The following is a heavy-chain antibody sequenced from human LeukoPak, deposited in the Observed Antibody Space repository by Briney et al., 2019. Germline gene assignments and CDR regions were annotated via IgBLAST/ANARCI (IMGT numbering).Heavy chain of an antibody. D-gene: IGHD2-2*02. CDR2: TYYRSKWYN. Sequence: SQTLSLTCAISGDSVSSNIAAWNWIRQSPSRGLEWLGRTYYRSKWYNDYAVSVKSRITINPDTSKNQFSLQLNSVTPEDTAVYYCAREGYCSSTSCYTGDDYYYGMDVWGQGTTVTVSS. J-gene: IGHJ6*02. CDR1: GDSVSSNIAA. V-gene: IGHV6-1*01. CDR3: AREGYCSSTSCYTGDDYYYGMDV.